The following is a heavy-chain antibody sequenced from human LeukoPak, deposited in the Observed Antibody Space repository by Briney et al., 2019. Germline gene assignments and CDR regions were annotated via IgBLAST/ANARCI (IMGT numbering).Heavy chain of an antibody. D-gene: IGHD6-13*01. Sequence: GGPLRLSCAASGFTFSSYAMSWVRQAPGKGLEWVSAISGSGDTTYYADSVRGRFTISRDNSKNTLYLQMNSLRAEDTAIYYCAKDKQQLVPALDAFDIWGQGTMVTVSS. CDR3: AKDKQQLVPALDAFDI. V-gene: IGHV3-23*01. CDR1: GFTFSSYA. CDR2: ISGSGDTT. J-gene: IGHJ3*02.